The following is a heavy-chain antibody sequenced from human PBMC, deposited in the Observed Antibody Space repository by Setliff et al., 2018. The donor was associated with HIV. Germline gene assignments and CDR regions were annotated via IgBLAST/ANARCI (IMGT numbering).Heavy chain of an antibody. V-gene: IGHV4-59*11. Sequence: SETLSLTCSVSGGSIRSHWSWIRQPPGKGLEWVGYIHYSGSTKYNSSLKRRVTMSIDTSKNQFSLKLSSATAADTAIYYCARVDRVESAFDIWGQGAMATVSS. CDR3: ARVDRVESAFDI. CDR1: GGSIRSH. D-gene: IGHD2-15*01. J-gene: IGHJ3*02. CDR2: IHYSGST.